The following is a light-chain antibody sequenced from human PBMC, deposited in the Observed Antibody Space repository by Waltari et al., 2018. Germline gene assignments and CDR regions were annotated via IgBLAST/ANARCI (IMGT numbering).Light chain of an antibody. CDR3: QQYSNWLYT. Sequence: EIVMTQSPDTLSVATGERVTLSCRASHSVPTNLAWYQQKPGQPPSLLIYVASTRATGVPARFSGSGSGTEFTLTISSLESEDFAVYYCQQYSNWLYTFGQGTKLEIK. V-gene: IGKV3-15*01. CDR1: HSVPTN. CDR2: VAS. J-gene: IGKJ2*01.